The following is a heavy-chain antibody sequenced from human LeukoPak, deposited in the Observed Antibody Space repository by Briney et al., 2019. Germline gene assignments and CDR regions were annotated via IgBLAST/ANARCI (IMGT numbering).Heavy chain of an antibody. D-gene: IGHD3-10*01. CDR1: GFPFSGYA. V-gene: IGHV3-23*01. CDR2: ISGSGGST. J-gene: IGHJ4*02. Sequence: GGSLRLSCGASGFPFSGYAMNWVRQAPGRGLEWVSAISGSGGSTYYADSVKGRFTISRDNSKNTLYLQMNSLGAEDTALYYCAKEGTWFGTLPCDSWVRGTLVIVSS. CDR3: AKEGTWFGTLPCDS.